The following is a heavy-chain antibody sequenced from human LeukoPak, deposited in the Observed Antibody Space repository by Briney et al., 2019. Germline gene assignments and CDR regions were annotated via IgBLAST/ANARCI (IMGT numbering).Heavy chain of an antibody. CDR2: IIPIFGTP. D-gene: IGHD3-16*01. Sequence: GSSVNVSCKASGGSFGSYAITWVRQAPGQGLEWMGRIIPIFGTPTYAQKFQGRVTITADMGSSTAYLELTSLTAEDTARYFCAKQGAVRQDYYMDVWGNGTTVTVSS. V-gene: IGHV1-69*06. J-gene: IGHJ6*03. CDR3: AKQGAVRQDYYMDV. CDR1: GGSFGSYA.